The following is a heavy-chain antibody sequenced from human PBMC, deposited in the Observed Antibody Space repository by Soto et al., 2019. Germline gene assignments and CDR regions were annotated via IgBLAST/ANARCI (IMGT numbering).Heavy chain of an antibody. CDR1: GYTFSSYY. D-gene: IGHD3-9*01. V-gene: IGHV1-46*01. Sequence: QVQLVQSGAEVKKPGASVKVSCKASGYTFSSYYIHWVRQAPGQGLEWIGIINPNGGSTTYAQNFKGSLTVTRDTSTATVYMDLSAITSDDTAMYYCARGLGLGDCWGQGALVTVSS. J-gene: IGHJ4*02. CDR3: ARGLGLGDC. CDR2: INPNGGST.